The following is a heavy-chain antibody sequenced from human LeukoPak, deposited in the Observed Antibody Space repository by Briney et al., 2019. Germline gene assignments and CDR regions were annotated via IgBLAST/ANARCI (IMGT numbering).Heavy chain of an antibody. CDR1: GGTFSSYA. CDR2: IIPIFGTA. D-gene: IGHD3-3*01. Sequence: GSSVKVSCKASGGTFSSYAISWVRQAPGQGLEWMGGIIPIFGTANYAQKFQGRVTITADESTSTAYMELSSLRSDDTAVYYCARCAGPRYYDFWSGPERVDYYYGMDVWGQGTTVTVSS. J-gene: IGHJ6*02. CDR3: ARCAGPRYYDFWSGPERVDYYYGMDV. V-gene: IGHV1-69*01.